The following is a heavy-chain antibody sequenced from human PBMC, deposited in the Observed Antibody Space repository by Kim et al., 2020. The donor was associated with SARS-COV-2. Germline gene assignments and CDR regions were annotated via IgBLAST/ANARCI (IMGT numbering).Heavy chain of an antibody. V-gene: IGHV3-48*04. J-gene: IGHJ6*02. CDR1: GFTFSSYN. CDR3: ARLGLWFGDRTYGMDV. Sequence: GGSLRLSCEASGFTFSSYNMNWVRQAPGKGLEWVSHISSGSITIYYADSVKGRFTISRDNAKNSLYLQMNSLRVEDTAVYYCARLGLWFGDRTYGMDVWGQGTTVTVSS. CDR2: ISSGSITI. D-gene: IGHD3-10*01.